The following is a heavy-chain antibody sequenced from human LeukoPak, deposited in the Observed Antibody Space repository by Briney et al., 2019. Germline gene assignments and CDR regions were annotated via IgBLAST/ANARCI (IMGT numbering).Heavy chain of an antibody. V-gene: IGHV3-74*03. CDR2: INSDGSTT. CDR3: ATGGSSGWYHFEY. CDR1: GFTFTSYW. Sequence: GGSLRLSCAASGFTFTSYWMHWVRQAPGKGLVWVSLINSDGSTTKYADSVKGRFTMSRDNAKNTLYLEMNSLRGEDTAVYYCATGGSSGWYHFEYWGQGTLVTVSS. D-gene: IGHD6-19*01. J-gene: IGHJ4*02.